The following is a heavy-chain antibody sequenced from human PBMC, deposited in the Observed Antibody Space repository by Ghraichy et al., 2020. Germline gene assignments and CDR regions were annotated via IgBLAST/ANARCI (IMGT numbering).Heavy chain of an antibody. CDR3: TRAGFGGRAGAWFDP. CDR2: INPDSGAT. Sequence: ASVKVSCKASGSIFTDYYLHWVRQAPGQGLEWMGWINPDSGATNYAPKFQGRVTMTRDTSISTAYMDLSSLISDDTAVYYCTRAGFGGRAGAWFDPWGQGTLVTVSS. J-gene: IGHJ5*02. V-gene: IGHV1-2*02. D-gene: IGHD2-15*01. CDR1: GSIFTDYY.